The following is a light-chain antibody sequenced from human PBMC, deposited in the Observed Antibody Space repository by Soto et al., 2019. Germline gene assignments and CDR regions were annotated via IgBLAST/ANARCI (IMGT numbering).Light chain of an antibody. V-gene: IGKV1-5*01. CDR2: DAS. Sequence: DIQMTQSPSTLSASVGDRVTITCRASQSISSWLAWYQQKPGKAPKLLIYDASSLESGVTSRFSGSGSGTEFPLTISSLQPDDFATYYCQQYNSYSRTFGQGTKVEIK. J-gene: IGKJ1*01. CDR1: QSISSW. CDR3: QQYNSYSRT.